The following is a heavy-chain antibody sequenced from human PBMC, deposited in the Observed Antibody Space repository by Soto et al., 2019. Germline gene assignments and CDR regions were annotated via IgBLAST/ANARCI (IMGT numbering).Heavy chain of an antibody. D-gene: IGHD2-15*01. CDR3: ARQRVIPATPTNWFDP. CDR2: IYDNGST. Sequence: QVQVQESGPGLVKPSETLSLTCTVSGGSVSSRSYFWGWIRQPPGKGLEWIGTIYDNGSTYYNPSLKSRVTLSVDTSKNQFSLKLTSVTASDTAVYYCARQRVIPATPTNWFDPWGQGTLVTVSS. V-gene: IGHV4-39*01. CDR1: GGSVSSRSYF. J-gene: IGHJ5*02.